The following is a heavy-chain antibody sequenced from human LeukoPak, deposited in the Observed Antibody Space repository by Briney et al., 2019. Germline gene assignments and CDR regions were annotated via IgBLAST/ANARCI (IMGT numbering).Heavy chain of an antibody. CDR2: INPNSGGT. J-gene: IGHJ5*02. CDR1: GYTFTGYY. Sequence: ASVKVSCKASGYTFTGYYMHWVRQAPGQGLEWMGWINPNSGGTNYAQKFQGRVTMTRDTSISTAYMELSRLRSDDTAVYYCARAGGYSYGLFDPWGQGTLVTVSS. D-gene: IGHD5-18*01. V-gene: IGHV1-2*02. CDR3: ARAGGYSYGLFDP.